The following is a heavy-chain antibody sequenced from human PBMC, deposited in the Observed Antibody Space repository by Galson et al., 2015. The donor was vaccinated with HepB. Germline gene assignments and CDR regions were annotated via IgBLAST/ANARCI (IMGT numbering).Heavy chain of an antibody. V-gene: IGHV3-74*01. D-gene: IGHD1-1*01. CDR3: ARDRVREGGGDWFDP. J-gene: IGHJ5*02. CDR2: IHSDGIST. Sequence: SLRLSCAASGFIFSNYCMHWVRQAPGKGLVWVSRIHSDGISTTYADSVKGRFTISRDNAKNTLYLQMNSLRAEDTAVYYCARDRVREGGGDWFDPWGQGTLVTVSS. CDR1: GFIFSNYC.